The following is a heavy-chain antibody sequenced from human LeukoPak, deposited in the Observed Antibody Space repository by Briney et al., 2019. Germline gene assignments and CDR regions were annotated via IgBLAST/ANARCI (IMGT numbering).Heavy chain of an antibody. V-gene: IGHV4-38-2*02. CDR2: IYHSGST. J-gene: IGHJ3*02. CDR1: GYSISSGYY. D-gene: IGHD5-18*01. CDR3: ARYSYADAFDI. Sequence: KSSETLSLTCTVSGYSISSGYYWGWIRQPPGEGLEWIGSIYHSGSTYYNPSLKSRVTISVDTSKNQFSLKLSSVTAADTAVYYCARYSYADAFDIWGQGTMVTVSS.